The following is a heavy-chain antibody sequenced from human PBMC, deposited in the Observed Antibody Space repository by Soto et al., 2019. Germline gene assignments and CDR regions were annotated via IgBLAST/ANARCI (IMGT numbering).Heavy chain of an antibody. CDR3: ARGGYWLDY. CDR1: GGSISNYH. CDR2: IHYSGST. V-gene: IGHV4-59*01. D-gene: IGHD5-12*01. J-gene: IGHJ4*02. Sequence: QVQLQESGPGLVKPSETLSLTCTVSGGSISNYHWNWIRQPPGKGLEWIGYIHYSGSTDYNPSLKSRVTISTDTSKKQLSLKLSSVTAADTAVYYCARGGYWLDYWGQGTLVTVSS.